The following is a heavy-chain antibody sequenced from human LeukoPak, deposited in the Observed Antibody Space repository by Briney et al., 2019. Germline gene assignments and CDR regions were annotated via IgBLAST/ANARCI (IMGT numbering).Heavy chain of an antibody. CDR2: ISWNSGSI. CDR3: AKGSSSGPWDY. CDR1: GFTFDDYA. V-gene: IGHV3-9*01. Sequence: GGSLRPSCAASGFTFDDYAMHWVRQAPGKGLEWVSGISWNSGSIGYADSVKGRFTISRDNAKNSLYLQMNSLRAEDTALYYCAKGSSSGPWDYWGQGTLVTVSS. J-gene: IGHJ4*02. D-gene: IGHD6-19*01.